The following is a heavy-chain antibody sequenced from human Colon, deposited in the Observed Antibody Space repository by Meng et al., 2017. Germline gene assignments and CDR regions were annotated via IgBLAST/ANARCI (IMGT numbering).Heavy chain of an antibody. D-gene: IGHD2-2*01. J-gene: IGHJ4*02. Sequence: HVQLQESGPGVVKPSHTLSLTCTISGGSINSADYYWNWIRQSPGKGLEWLGYIHSSGNTYYTPSLKSRLTMSLDTSKNQFSLRLTSVTAADTAVYYCARNPVIPDARTFDFWGQGALVTVSS. V-gene: IGHV4-30-4*01. CDR3: ARNPVIPDARTFDF. CDR1: GGSINSADYY. CDR2: IHSSGNT.